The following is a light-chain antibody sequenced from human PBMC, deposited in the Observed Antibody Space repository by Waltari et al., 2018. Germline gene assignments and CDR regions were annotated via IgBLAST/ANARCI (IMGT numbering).Light chain of an antibody. Sequence: IQMTQSPASLSASVGDRVTITCQASQDIRYYLNWYQQKAGKAPRLLIYDASYLEIGVPSRFSGSASGTEFNLTISSLQPEDLATYYCQQYDDLPHTFGPGTRVDFK. J-gene: IGKJ3*01. CDR2: DAS. V-gene: IGKV1-33*01. CDR3: QQYDDLPHT. CDR1: QDIRYY.